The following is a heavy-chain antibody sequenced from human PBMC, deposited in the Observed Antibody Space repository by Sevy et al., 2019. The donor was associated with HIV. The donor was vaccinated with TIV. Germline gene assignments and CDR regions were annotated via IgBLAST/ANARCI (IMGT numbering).Heavy chain of an antibody. D-gene: IGHD1-26*01. V-gene: IGHV3-7*01. J-gene: IGHJ4*02. CDR1: GFTFSKYW. CDR2: IKQDEGQK. CDR3: ARDDGSYYFHY. Sequence: GGSLRLSCAASGFTFSKYWMGWVRQAPGKELEWVANIKQDEGQKYYVDSVKGRFTISRDNAKNSLFLQMNSLRAEDTAVYFCARDDGSYYFHYWGQGTLVTVSS.